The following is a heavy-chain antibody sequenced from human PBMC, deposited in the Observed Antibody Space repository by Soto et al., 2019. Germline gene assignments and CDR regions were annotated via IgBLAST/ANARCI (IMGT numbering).Heavy chain of an antibody. CDR2: ISYDGHNE. D-gene: IGHD6-6*01. CDR3: AKDRTGVAARRRSYQYSGMDV. J-gene: IGHJ6*02. Sequence: QVQLVESGGGVVQPGGSLRLSCAASGFTFISYSMHWVRQAPGKGLAWVAVISYDGHNEYYVDSVKGRFTISRDNSKNTVSLQMNSLRAEDTAVYFCAKDRTGVAARRRSYQYSGMDVWGQGTTVTVSS. V-gene: IGHV3-30*18. CDR1: GFTFISYS.